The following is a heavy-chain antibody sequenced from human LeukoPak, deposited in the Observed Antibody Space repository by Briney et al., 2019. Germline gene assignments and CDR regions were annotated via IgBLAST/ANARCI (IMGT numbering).Heavy chain of an antibody. CDR2: IYTSGST. CDR3: ARDVPTVQLWRTDAFDI. Sequence: PSETLSLTCTVSGGSISNYYWSWIRQPAGKGLEWIGRIYTSGSTNYNPSLKSRVTMSVDTSKNQFSLKLTSVTAADTAVYYCARDVPTVQLWRTDAFDIWGQGTMVTVSS. J-gene: IGHJ3*02. D-gene: IGHD5-18*01. V-gene: IGHV4-4*07. CDR1: GGSISNYY.